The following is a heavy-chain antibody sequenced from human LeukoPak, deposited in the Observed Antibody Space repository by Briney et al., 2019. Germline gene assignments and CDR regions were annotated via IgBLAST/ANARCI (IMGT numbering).Heavy chain of an antibody. CDR3: TRDLRRVADY. D-gene: IGHD3-10*01. V-gene: IGHV3-21*01. Sequence: GGSLRLSCAASGFTFSSYSMNWVRQAPGKGLEWVAAISSDSNYIYYADSLKGRFTISRDNAKNSLFLQMNSLRVEDTAVYYCTRDLRRVADYWGQGTLVTVSS. CDR1: GFTFSSYS. J-gene: IGHJ4*02. CDR2: ISSDSNYI.